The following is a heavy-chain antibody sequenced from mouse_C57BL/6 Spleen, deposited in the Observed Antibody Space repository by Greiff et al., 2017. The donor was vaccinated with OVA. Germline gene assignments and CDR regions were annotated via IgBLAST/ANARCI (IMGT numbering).Heavy chain of an antibody. D-gene: IGHD2-4*01. J-gene: IGHJ4*01. CDR2: INPGSGGT. CDR1: GYAFTNYL. V-gene: IGHV1-54*01. CDR3: ARRPIYYDYDRSMDY. Sequence: VQLQQSGAELVRPGTSVKVSCKASGYAFTNYLIEWVKQRPGQGLEWIGVINPGSGGTNYNEKFKGKATLTADKSSSTAYMQLSSLTSEDSAVYFCARRPIYYDYDRSMDYWGQGTSVTVSS.